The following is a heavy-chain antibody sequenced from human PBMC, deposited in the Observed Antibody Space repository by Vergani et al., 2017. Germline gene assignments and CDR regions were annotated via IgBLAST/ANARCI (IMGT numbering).Heavy chain of an antibody. CDR3: ARDMPSSGGYYLYYYYYYGMDV. D-gene: IGHD3-10*01. Sequence: EVQLVESGGGLVQPGGSLRLSCAASGFTFSSYWMHWVRHAPGKGLVWVSRINSDGSSTSYADSVKGRFTISRDNAKNTLYLQMNSLRAEDTAVYYCARDMPSSGGYYLYYYYYYGMDVWGQGTTVTVSS. CDR2: INSDGSST. V-gene: IGHV3-74*01. J-gene: IGHJ6*02. CDR1: GFTFSSYW.